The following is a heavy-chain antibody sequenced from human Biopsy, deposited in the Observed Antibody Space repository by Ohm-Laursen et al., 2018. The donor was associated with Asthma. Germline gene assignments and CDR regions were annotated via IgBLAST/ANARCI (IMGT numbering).Heavy chain of an antibody. J-gene: IGHJ6*02. CDR2: IYSGGGT. CDR3: ASYEVVTAILPMDV. V-gene: IGHV3-53*05. Sequence: SLRLSCTASGFTVSTNGMSWVRQPPGKGLEWVSVIYSGGGTYYADSVQGRVTISRDNSKNTLYLQMNSLRAEDTAVYYCASYEVVTAILPMDVWGQGTTVTVSS. D-gene: IGHD2-21*02. CDR1: GFTVSTNG.